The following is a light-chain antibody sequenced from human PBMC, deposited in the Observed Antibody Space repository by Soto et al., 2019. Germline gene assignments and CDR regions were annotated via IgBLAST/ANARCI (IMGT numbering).Light chain of an antibody. Sequence: QSALTQPASVSGSPGQSVTISCTGTSSDVGGYNYVSWYQQHPGKAPKLMIFEVSHRPAGVSNRFSGSKAGNTASLTISGLQAEDDADYYCSSYTSSSIRVFGGGTKLTVL. CDR1: SSDVGGYNY. CDR3: SSYTSSSIRV. CDR2: EVS. V-gene: IGLV2-14*01. J-gene: IGLJ3*02.